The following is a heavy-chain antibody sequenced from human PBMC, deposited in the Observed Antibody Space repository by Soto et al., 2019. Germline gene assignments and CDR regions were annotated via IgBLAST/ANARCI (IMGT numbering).Heavy chain of an antibody. D-gene: IGHD3-10*01. CDR2: IYYSGST. Sequence: SETLSLTCTVSGGSISSGGYYWSWIRQHPGKGLEWIGYIYYSGSTYYNPSLKSRVTISVDTSKNQFSLKLSSVTAADTAVYYCARSSLNSGSYYYYFDYWGQGTLVTVSS. CDR3: ARSSLNSGSYYYYFDY. V-gene: IGHV4-31*03. J-gene: IGHJ4*02. CDR1: GGSISSGGYY.